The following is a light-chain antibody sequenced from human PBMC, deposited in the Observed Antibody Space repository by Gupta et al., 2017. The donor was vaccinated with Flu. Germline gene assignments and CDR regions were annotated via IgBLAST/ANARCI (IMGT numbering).Light chain of an antibody. V-gene: IGKV3-15*01. J-gene: IGKJ1*01. CDR2: GAS. CDR3: QQYNKWPKT. CDR1: QSVSSN. Sequence: PSTLSVSPGERATLSCRASQSVSSNLAWYQQKPGQAPRLLIYGASTRATGIPARFSGSGSGTEFTLTISSLQSEDFAVYYCQQYNKWPKTFGQGTKVEIK.